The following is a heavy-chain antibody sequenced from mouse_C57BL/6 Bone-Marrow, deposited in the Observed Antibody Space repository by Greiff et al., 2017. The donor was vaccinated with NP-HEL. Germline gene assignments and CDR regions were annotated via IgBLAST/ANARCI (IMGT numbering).Heavy chain of an antibody. V-gene: IGHV14-4*01. Sequence: VQLQQSGAELVRPGASVKLSCTASGFNIKDDYMHWVKQRPEQGLEWIGWIDPENGDTEYASKFQGKATITADTSSNTAYLQLSSLTSEDTAVYYCTTDPFDYWGQGTTLTVSS. CDR3: TTDPFDY. CDR2: IDPENGDT. J-gene: IGHJ2*01. CDR1: GFNIKDDY.